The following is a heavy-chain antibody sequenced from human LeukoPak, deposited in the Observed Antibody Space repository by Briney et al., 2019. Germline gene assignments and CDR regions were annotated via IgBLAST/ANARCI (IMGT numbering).Heavy chain of an antibody. CDR1: LDSTTSNF. J-gene: IGHJ4*02. V-gene: IGHV4-4*02. Sequence: SETLSLTCTVSLDSTTSNFWSWVRQPPGKGLEWIGEIHRSGSPNYSPSLQSRVTISIDRSRNQIALELSSVTAADTAVYYCAREILGGFNPGAYWGQGTLVTVSS. CDR3: AREILGGFNPGAY. D-gene: IGHD1-14*01. CDR2: IHRSGSP.